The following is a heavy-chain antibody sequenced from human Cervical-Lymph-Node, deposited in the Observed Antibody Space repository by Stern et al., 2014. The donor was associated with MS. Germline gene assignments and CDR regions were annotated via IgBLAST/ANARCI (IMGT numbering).Heavy chain of an antibody. V-gene: IGHV1-69*01. CDR1: GGTFSSYA. D-gene: IGHD1-20*01. J-gene: IGHJ6*02. CDR3: AREYNWNDRYYGMDV. CDR2: IIPIFGTA. Sequence: VQLGQSGAEVKKPGSSVKVSCKASGGTFSSYAISWVRQAPGQGLEWMGGIIPIFGTANYAQKLQGRVTITADESTSTAYMELSSLRYGDTAVYYCAREYNWNDRYYGMDVWGQGTTVTVSS.